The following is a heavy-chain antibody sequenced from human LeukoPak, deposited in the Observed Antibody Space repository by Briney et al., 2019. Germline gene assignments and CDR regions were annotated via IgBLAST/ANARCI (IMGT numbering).Heavy chain of an antibody. CDR3: AKGECSGGSCYSPFDY. V-gene: IGHV3-30-3*01. Sequence: RGSLRLSCAASGFTFSSYAMHWVRQAPGKGLEWVAVISYDGSNKYYADSVKGRFTISRDNSKNTLYLQMNSLRAEDTAVYYCAKGECSGGSCYSPFDYWGQGTLVTVSS. D-gene: IGHD2-15*01. J-gene: IGHJ4*02. CDR2: ISYDGSNK. CDR1: GFTFSSYA.